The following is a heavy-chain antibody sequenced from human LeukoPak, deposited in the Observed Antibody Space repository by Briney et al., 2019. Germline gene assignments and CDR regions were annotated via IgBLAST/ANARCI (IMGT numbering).Heavy chain of an antibody. CDR3: ARDSGSCRGCAFDI. J-gene: IGHJ3*02. V-gene: IGHV3-7*01. Sequence: GGSLRLSCAASGFTFSYFWMSWVRQAPGKGLEWVANIKEDGSETHYVASVKGRFTISRDNVKNSLYLQMNSLRAEDTAVYYCARDSGSCRGCAFDIWGQGTIITVSS. CDR1: GFTFSYFW. CDR2: IKEDGSET. D-gene: IGHD6-13*01.